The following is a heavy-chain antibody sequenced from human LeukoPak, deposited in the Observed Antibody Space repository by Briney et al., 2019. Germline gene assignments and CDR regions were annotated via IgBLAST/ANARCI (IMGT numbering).Heavy chain of an antibody. Sequence: PGRSLRLSCAASGFTFSSYAMHWVRQAPGKGLEWVAVISYDGSNKYYAGSVKGRFTISRDNSKNTLYLQMNSLRAEDTAVYYCARDMSENPNYYYYGMDVWGKGTTVTVSS. CDR3: ARDMSENPNYYYYGMDV. CDR2: ISYDGSNK. CDR1: GFTFSSYA. V-gene: IGHV3-30*04. J-gene: IGHJ6*04. D-gene: IGHD3-16*01.